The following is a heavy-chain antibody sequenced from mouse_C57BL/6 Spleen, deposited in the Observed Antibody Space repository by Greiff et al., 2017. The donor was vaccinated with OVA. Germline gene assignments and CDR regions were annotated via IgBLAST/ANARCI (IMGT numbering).Heavy chain of an antibody. V-gene: IGHV1-26*01. Sequence: EVQLQQSGPELVKPGASVKISCKASGYTFTDYYMNWVKQSHGKSLEWIGDINPNNGGTSYNQKFKGKATLTVDKSSSTAYMELRSLTSEDSAVYYCTRPTTDAMDYWGQGTSVTVSS. CDR3: TRPTTDAMDY. CDR1: GYTFTDYY. D-gene: IGHD1-1*01. CDR2: INPNNGGT. J-gene: IGHJ4*01.